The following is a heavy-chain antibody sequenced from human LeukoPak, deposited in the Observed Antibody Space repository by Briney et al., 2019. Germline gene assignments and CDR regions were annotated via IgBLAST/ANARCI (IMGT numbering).Heavy chain of an antibody. CDR2: IKSKTDGGTT. V-gene: IGHV3-15*01. Sequence: GGSLRLSCAASGFTFSNAWMSWVRQAPGKGLEWVGRIKSKTDGGTTDYAAPVKGRFTISRDDSKNTLYLHMNSLKTEDTAVYYCTGRITMIRGVITNFDSWGQGTLVTVSS. CDR3: TGRITMIRGVITNFDS. D-gene: IGHD3-10*01. J-gene: IGHJ4*02. CDR1: GFTFSNAW.